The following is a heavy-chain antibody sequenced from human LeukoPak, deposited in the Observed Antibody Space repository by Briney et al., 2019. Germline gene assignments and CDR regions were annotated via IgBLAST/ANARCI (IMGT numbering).Heavy chain of an antibody. CDR3: AKGDLIPAGPIDY. Sequence: GGSLRLSCAASAFTFSNYGMHWVRQAPGKGLEWVSFVRFDGSNEYYADSVKGRFTIPRDNSKNTLYLQMNSLRAEDTAVYYCAKGDLIPAGPIDYWGQGTLVTVSS. CDR1: AFTFSNYG. CDR2: VRFDGSNE. D-gene: IGHD6-13*01. V-gene: IGHV3-30*02. J-gene: IGHJ4*02.